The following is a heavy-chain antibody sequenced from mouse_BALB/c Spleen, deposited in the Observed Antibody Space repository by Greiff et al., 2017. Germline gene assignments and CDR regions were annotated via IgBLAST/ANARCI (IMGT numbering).Heavy chain of an antibody. CDR2: IDPFNGGT. CDR1: GYSFTSYY. V-gene: IGHV1S135*01. J-gene: IGHJ3*01. D-gene: IGHD2-4*01. Sequence: VQLQQSGPELMKPGASVKISCKASGYSFTSYYMHWVKQGHGKSLEWIGYIDPFNGGTSYNQKFKGKATLTVDKSSSTAYMHLSSLTSEDSAVYYCARGISGFAYWGQGTLVTVSA. CDR3: ARGISGFAY.